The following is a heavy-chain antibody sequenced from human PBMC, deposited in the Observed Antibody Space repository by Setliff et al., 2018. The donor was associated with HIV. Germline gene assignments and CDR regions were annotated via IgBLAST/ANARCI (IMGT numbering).Heavy chain of an antibody. D-gene: IGHD1-1*01. Sequence: SGPTLVNPTQPLTLTCTFSGLSLSTSGVGVGWIRQSPGKALEWLAFIYWNNNKHYSTSLKSRLTVTKDTSKNRVVFTMTNMDPVDTATYYCAYSGRQLRGPYFDFWGQGTPGTVSS. CDR2: IYWNNNK. V-gene: IGHV2-5*01. CDR3: AYSGRQLRGPYFDF. CDR1: GLSLSTSGVG. J-gene: IGHJ4*02.